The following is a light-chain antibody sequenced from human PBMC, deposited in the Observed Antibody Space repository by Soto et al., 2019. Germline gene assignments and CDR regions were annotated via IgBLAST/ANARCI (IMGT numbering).Light chain of an antibody. CDR1: QSVSSY. V-gene: IGKV3-11*01. CDR3: QQRSNCPPYT. CDR2: DAS. Sequence: EIVLTQSPATLSLSPGERATLSCRASQSVSSYLAWYQQKPGQAPRLLIYDASNRATGIPPRFSGSGSGTDFTLTISSLEPEDFAVFYCQQRSNCPPYTFGQGTKLEIK. J-gene: IGKJ2*01.